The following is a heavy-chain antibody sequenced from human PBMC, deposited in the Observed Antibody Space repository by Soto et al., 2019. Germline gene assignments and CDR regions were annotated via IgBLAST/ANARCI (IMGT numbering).Heavy chain of an antibody. CDR2: INWNGGST. J-gene: IGHJ4*02. Sequence: EVQLVESGGGVVRPGGSLRLSCAASGFTFDDYGMSWVRQAPGKGLEWVSGINWNGGSTGYADSVKGRFTISRDNAKHSLYLRMNSLRAEDTALYYCARESSGGFGEPYFFDCWGQGTLVTVSS. V-gene: IGHV3-20*04. CDR1: GFTFDDYG. CDR3: ARESSGGFGEPYFFDC. D-gene: IGHD3-10*01.